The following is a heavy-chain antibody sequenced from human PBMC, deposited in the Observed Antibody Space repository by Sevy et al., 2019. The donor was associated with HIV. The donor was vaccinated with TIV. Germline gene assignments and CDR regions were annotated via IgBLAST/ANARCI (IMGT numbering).Heavy chain of an antibody. Sequence: GGSLRLSCAASGFSFSTYGLHWVRQDPGKGLEWVAVIRYDGSSKYYGDSMKGRFTTSRNNSTNTLYLQMNSLRAEDTAVYYCSRAYSSESYSAAYGLEVWGQGTTVTVPS. J-gene: IGHJ6*02. CDR2: IRYDGSSK. CDR3: SRAYSSESYSAAYGLEV. V-gene: IGHV3-33*01. D-gene: IGHD2-15*01. CDR1: GFSFSTYG.